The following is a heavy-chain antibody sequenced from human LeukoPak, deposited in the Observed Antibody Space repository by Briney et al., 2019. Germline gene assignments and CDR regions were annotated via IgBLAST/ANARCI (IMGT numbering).Heavy chain of an antibody. Sequence: PGGSLRLSCAASGFTFSSYSMNWVRQAPGKGLEWVSYISSSSSTIYYADSVKGRFTISRDNAKNSLYLQMNSLRAEDTAVYYCARDFEWEPGRFGYWGQGTLVTVSS. V-gene: IGHV3-48*04. CDR3: ARDFEWEPGRFGY. D-gene: IGHD1-26*01. CDR2: ISSSSSTI. CDR1: GFTFSSYS. J-gene: IGHJ4*02.